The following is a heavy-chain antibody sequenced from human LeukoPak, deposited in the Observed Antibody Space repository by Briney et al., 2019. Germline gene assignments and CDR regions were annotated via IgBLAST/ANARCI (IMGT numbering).Heavy chain of an antibody. CDR1: GFTFNTYW. CDR3: VRDKGGRYGSIYYDAFDV. V-gene: IGHV3-7*01. J-gene: IGHJ3*01. CDR2: IDQGGSTK. D-gene: IGHD3-10*01. Sequence: PGGSLRLSCAPSGFTFNTYWMIWVRKALGKGLEWVANIDQGGSTKYYVDSLKGRFTISRDNAKNSLYLQMNSLRAEDTAVYYCVRDKGGRYGSIYYDAFDVWGQGTMVTVSS.